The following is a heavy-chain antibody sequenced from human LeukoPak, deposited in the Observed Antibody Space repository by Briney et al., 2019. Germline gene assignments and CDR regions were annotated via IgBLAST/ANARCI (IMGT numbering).Heavy chain of an antibody. CDR2: IYYSGST. CDR1: GGSISSSSYY. J-gene: IGHJ5*02. CDR3: ARGSSSWPNMNWFDP. Sequence: PSETLSLTCTVSGGSISSSSYYWGWIRQPPGKGLEWLGSIYYSGSTYYNPSLKSRVTISVDTSKNQFSLQLNSVTPEDTAVYYCARGSSSWPNMNWFDPWGQGTLVTVSS. V-gene: IGHV4-39*01. D-gene: IGHD6-13*01.